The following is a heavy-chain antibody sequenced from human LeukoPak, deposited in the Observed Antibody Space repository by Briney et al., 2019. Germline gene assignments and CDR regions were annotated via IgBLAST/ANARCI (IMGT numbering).Heavy chain of an antibody. V-gene: IGHV5-51*01. D-gene: IGHD2-2*02. J-gene: IGHJ4*02. Sequence: GESLKISCKGSGYSFTSYWIGWVRQMPGKGLEWMGIIYPGDSDTRYSPSFQGQVTISADKSISTAYLQWSSLKASDTAMYYCARRSTCSSTSCYIFGYWGQGTLVTVSS. CDR3: ARRSTCSSTSCYIFGY. CDR1: GYSFTSYW. CDR2: IYPGDSDT.